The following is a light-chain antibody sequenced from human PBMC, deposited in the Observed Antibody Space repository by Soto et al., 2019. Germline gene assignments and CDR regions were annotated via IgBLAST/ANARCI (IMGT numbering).Light chain of an antibody. V-gene: IGLV1-44*01. CDR3: AAGDDSLRAVV. CDR2: RNH. Sequence: QAVLTQSPSVSVTPGQRVTISCSGRRPNIGSNLVSWYQQLPGTAPTLLIWRNHQRPSGVPDRFSGSKSGTSASLAISGPPSEDDGDYYCAAGDDSLRAVVFGGGTKVTVL. J-gene: IGLJ2*01. CDR1: RPNIGSNL.